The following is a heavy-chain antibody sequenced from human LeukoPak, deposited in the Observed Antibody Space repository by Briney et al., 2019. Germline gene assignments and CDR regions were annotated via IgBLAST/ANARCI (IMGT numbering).Heavy chain of an antibody. CDR2: ISYDGTNK. CDR3: AKDEGGDYSKLGENWFDP. D-gene: IGHD4-11*01. Sequence: PGGSLRLSCTASGFTFSTYAMHWVRQAPGKGLEWVAVISYDGTNKYYADSMKGRFTISRDNSKNTLYLQMNSLRAEDTAVYYCAKDEGGDYSKLGENWFDPWGQGTLVTVSS. CDR1: GFTFSTYA. J-gene: IGHJ5*02. V-gene: IGHV3-30-3*01.